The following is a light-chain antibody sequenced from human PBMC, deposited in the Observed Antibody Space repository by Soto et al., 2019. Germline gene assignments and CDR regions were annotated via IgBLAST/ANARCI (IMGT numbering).Light chain of an antibody. CDR2: GAS. Sequence: EIVMTQSPATLSVSPGERATLSCRASQSVSSNLAWYQQKPGQAPRLLIYGASTRATGIPARFSGSGSGTEFTLTLSSLQSEDFAVYYCQQYNNGWTFGRGTKVEIK. J-gene: IGKJ1*01. V-gene: IGKV3-15*01. CDR1: QSVSSN. CDR3: QQYNNGWT.